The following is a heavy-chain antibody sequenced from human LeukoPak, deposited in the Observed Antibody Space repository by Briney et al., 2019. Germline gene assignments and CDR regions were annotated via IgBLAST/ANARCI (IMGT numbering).Heavy chain of an antibody. Sequence: SETLSLTCDVSGGSITQTNYWTWVRQPPGKGLEWMVEVNLQGGNNYNPPLLRRVAISVDTSANHVSLQMNTLTAEDTAVYYCARERGSYRPLDYSGQGTPVTVSS. V-gene: IGHV4/OR15-8*01. CDR1: GGSITQTNY. CDR2: VNLQGGN. D-gene: IGHD3-16*02. CDR3: ARERGSYRPLDY. J-gene: IGHJ4*02.